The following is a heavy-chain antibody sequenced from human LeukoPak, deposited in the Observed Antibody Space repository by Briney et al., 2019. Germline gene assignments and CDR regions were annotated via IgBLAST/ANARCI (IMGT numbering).Heavy chain of an antibody. J-gene: IGHJ4*02. D-gene: IGHD2-2*01. V-gene: IGHV4-39*01. CDR1: GGSISSSSYY. CDR3: ARQQYCCSTSCRYFDY. CDR2: IYYSGST. Sequence: PSETLSLTCTVSGGSISSSSYYWGWSRQPPGKGLEWIGSIYYSGSTYYNPSLKSRVTISVDTSKNQFSLKLSSVTAADTAVYYCARQQYCCSTSCRYFDYWGQGTLVTVSS.